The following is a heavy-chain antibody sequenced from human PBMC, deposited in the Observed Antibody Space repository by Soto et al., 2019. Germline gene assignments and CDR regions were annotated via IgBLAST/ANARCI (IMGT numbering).Heavy chain of an antibody. D-gene: IGHD6-19*01. J-gene: IGHJ6*02. V-gene: IGHV3-73*02. CDR2: IRNKVNNYAT. CDR3: TRQIAPPSVAGNYYSDGLDV. CDR1: GFTFSGSA. Sequence: EVQLVESGGGLVQPGGSLKLSCAASGFTFSGSAMHWVRQASGKGPEWVVRIRNKVNNYATAYAASVKGRFTICRDDSKNTAYLQMHSLKTEDTAVYYCTRQIAPPSVAGNYYSDGLDVWGQGTTVTVSS.